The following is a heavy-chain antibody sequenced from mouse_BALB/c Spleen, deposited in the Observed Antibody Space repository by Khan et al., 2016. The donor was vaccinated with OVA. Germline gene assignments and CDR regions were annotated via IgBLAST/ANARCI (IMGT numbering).Heavy chain of an antibody. CDR1: GFSLTNYG. Sequence: QVQLKESGPGLAAPSQSLSITCTISGFSLTNYGVHWVRQPPGKGLEWLVVIWSDGSTTYNSALKSRLTITKDNSQSQVFLKMNSLQTDDTAIYFWARQPYYQYNIMDYWGQGTSVTVSS. J-gene: IGHJ4*01. D-gene: IGHD2-10*01. CDR2: IWSDGST. V-gene: IGHV2-6-1*01. CDR3: ARQPYYQYNIMDY.